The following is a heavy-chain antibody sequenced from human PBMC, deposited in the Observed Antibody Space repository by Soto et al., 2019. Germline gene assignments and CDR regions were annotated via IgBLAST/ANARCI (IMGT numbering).Heavy chain of an antibody. CDR2: IIPIFGTA. V-gene: IGHV1-69*13. Sequence: VASVKVSCKASGGTFSSYAISWVRQAPGQGLEWMGGIIPIFGTANYAQKFQGRVTITADESTSTAYMELSSLRSEDTAVYYCARALRQNYYYYGMDVWGQGTTVTVSS. CDR3: ARALRQNYYYYGMDV. CDR1: GGTFSSYA. J-gene: IGHJ6*02.